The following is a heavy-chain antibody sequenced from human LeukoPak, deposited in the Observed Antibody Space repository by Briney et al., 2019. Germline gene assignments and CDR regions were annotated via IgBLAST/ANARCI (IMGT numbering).Heavy chain of an antibody. CDR3: ARGRYSSGGYYFDY. J-gene: IGHJ4*02. D-gene: IGHD3-10*01. CDR1: GGSISSGDYY. Sequence: PAETLTLTCTVSGGSISSGDYYWSRIRQPPGRGLEWIGYISYSGSTHYNPSLKSRVTISLDTSKNQFSLKLSSVAAADTAVYYCARGRYSSGGYYFDYWGQGTLVTVSS. CDR2: ISYSGST. V-gene: IGHV4-30-4*01.